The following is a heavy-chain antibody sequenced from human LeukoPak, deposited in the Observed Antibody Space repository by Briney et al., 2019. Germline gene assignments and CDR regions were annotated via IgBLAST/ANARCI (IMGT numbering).Heavy chain of an antibody. Sequence: GGSLRLSCGASGFTFSSYAMSWVRRAPGKGREWVSAISGSGGSTYYADSVKGRFTISRDNSKNTLYLQMNSLRAEDTAVYYCARGGLLVPDYWGQGTLVTVSS. CDR3: ARGGLLVPDY. CDR1: GFTFSSYA. V-gene: IGHV3-23*01. J-gene: IGHJ4*02. CDR2: ISGSGGST. D-gene: IGHD3-10*01.